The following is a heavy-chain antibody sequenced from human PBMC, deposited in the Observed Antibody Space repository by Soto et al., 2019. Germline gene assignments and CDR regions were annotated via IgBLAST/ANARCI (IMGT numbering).Heavy chain of an antibody. Sequence: GGSLRLSCAASGFTFSSYAMHWVRQAPGKGLEWVAVISYDGSNKYYADSVKGRFTISRDNSKNTLYLQMNSLRAEDTAVYYCAREGAVAVKFQHWGQGTLVTVSS. CDR1: GFTFSSYA. D-gene: IGHD6-19*01. CDR3: AREGAVAVKFQH. V-gene: IGHV3-30-3*01. J-gene: IGHJ1*01. CDR2: ISYDGSNK.